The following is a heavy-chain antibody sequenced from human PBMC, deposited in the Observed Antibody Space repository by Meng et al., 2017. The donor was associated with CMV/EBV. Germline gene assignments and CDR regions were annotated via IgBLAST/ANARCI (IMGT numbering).Heavy chain of an antibody. CDR3: AREVIAARHPSYYYYYGMDV. J-gene: IGHJ6*02. V-gene: IGHV4-61*01. CDR2: IYYNGST. D-gene: IGHD6-6*01. CDR1: GGSVSSGSYY. Sequence: SETLSLTCTVSGGSVSSGSYYWSWIRQPPGKGLEWIGYIYYNGSTNYNPSLKSRVTISVDTSKNQFSLKLSSVTAADTAVYYCAREVIAARHPSYYYYYGMDVWGQGTTVTVS.